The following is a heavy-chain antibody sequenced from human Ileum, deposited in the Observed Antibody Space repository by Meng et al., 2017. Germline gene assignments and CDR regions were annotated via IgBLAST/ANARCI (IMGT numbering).Heavy chain of an antibody. Sequence: QGQLQGSGPGLVEPSGTLSLTCTVSGGSISSSFYLSWVRQSPGKGLEWIGQIYIAGSPNYNPSLESRVTISVDKSKNQFSLRLTSVTAADTAIFYCVRHGGKYFDSWGQGTLVTVSS. CDR2: IYIAGSP. CDR1: GGSISSSFY. J-gene: IGHJ4*02. V-gene: IGHV4-4*02. D-gene: IGHD2-15*01. CDR3: VRHGGKYFDS.